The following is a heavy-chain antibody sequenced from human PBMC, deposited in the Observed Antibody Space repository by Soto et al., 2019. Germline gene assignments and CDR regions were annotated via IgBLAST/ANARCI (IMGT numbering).Heavy chain of an antibody. CDR1: GYTFSNFW. CDR2: IYPGDSET. D-gene: IGHD6-13*01. CDR3: ARSPRSSPYFDY. V-gene: IGHV5-51*01. J-gene: IGHJ4*02. Sequence: GESLKISCQCSGYTFSNFWIAWVRQLPGKGLEYMGIIYPGDSETRYSPSFHGKVTISADRSVGTAYLQWSSLEASDSAFYSCARSPRSSPYFDYWGQGALVTVSS.